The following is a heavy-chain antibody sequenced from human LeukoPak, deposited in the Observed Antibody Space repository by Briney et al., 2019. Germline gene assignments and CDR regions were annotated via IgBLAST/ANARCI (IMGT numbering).Heavy chain of an antibody. D-gene: IGHD3-10*01. CDR1: GFTFSSYG. J-gene: IGHJ4*02. CDR3: AKVGGSGSSLDY. CDR2: ISYDGSNK. V-gene: IGHV3-30*18. Sequence: GGSLRLSCAASGFTFSSYGMHWVRQAPGKGLEWVAVISYDGSNKYYADSVKGRFTISRDNSKNMLYLQMNSLRAEDTAVYYCAKVGGSGSSLDYWGQGTLVTVSS.